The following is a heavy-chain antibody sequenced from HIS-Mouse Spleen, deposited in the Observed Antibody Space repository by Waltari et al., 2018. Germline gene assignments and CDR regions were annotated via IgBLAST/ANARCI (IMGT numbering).Heavy chain of an antibody. D-gene: IGHD1-26*01. CDR1: GGSFSGYY. Sequence: QVQLQQWGAGLLKPSETLSLTCAVYGGSFSGYYWSWIRQPPGKGLEWVAVISYDGSTKYYADSVKGRFTIARDNSKNTLYLQMNSLRAEDTAVYYCAKVNSGSYYFDYWGQGTLVTVSS. V-gene: IGHV3-30*18. CDR2: ISYDGSTK. CDR3: AKVNSGSYYFDY. J-gene: IGHJ4*02.